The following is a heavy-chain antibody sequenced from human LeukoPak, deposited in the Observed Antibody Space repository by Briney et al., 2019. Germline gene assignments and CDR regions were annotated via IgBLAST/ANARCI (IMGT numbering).Heavy chain of an antibody. J-gene: IGHJ6*03. D-gene: IGHD5-12*01. CDR2: MNPRSGNT. V-gene: IGHV1-8*01. CDR1: GYSFSAYD. CDR3: ARGTVSRGYTGAYDNGFYFYYYMDA. Sequence: ASVTVSCKASGYSFSAYDINWVRQAPGQGLEWMGWMNPRSGNTGYAQKFQGRVTMTRDTSISTAYMELGSLRPDDTAIYYCARGTVSRGYTGAYDNGFYFYYYMDAWGKGTTVSAS.